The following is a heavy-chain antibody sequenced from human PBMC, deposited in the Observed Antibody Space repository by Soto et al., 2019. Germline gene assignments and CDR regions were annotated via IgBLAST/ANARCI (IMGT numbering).Heavy chain of an antibody. CDR3: ATYSDSSGYYYVPAAFDI. V-gene: IGHV3-21*01. D-gene: IGHD3-22*01. J-gene: IGHJ3*02. CDR2: ISSSSSYI. Sequence: PGGSLRLSCAASGFTFSSYSMNWVRQAPGKGLEWVSSISSSSSYIYYADSVKGRFTISRDNAKNSLYLQMNSLRAEDSAVYYCATYSDSSGYYYVPAAFDIWGQGTMVTVSS. CDR1: GFTFSSYS.